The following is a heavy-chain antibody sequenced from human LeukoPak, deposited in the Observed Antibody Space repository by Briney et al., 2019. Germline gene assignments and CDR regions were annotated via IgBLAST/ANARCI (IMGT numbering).Heavy chain of an antibody. CDR2: INAGNGNT. V-gene: IGHV1-3*01. CDR1: GYTFTSYD. J-gene: IGHJ5*02. CDR3: ARDREANWFDP. Sequence: ASVKVSCKASGYTFTSYDMHWVRQAPGQRLEWMGWINAGNGNTKYSQKFQGRVTITRDTSASTAYMELSSLRSEDTAVYYCARDREANWFDPWGQGTLVTVSS.